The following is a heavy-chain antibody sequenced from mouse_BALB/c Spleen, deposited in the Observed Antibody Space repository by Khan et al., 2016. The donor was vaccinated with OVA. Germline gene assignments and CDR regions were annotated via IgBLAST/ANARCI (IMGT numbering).Heavy chain of an antibody. V-gene: IGHV9-3-1*01. CDR3: ARVGYSGAMDY. CDR1: GYTFTTYG. D-gene: IGHD2-14*01. J-gene: IGHJ4*01. Sequence: QIQLVQSGPELKKPGVTVKISCKASGYTFTTYGMNWVKQAPGKGLKWLGWINTYTGEPTYVDDFKGRFAFSLETSASTAYLQINNLKNEDTATYFCARVGYSGAMDYWGQGTSVTVSS. CDR2: INTYTGEP.